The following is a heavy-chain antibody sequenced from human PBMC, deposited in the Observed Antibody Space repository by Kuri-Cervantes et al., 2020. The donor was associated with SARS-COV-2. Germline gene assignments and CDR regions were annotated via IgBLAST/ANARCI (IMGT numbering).Heavy chain of an antibody. J-gene: IGHJ1*01. Sequence: LRLSCTVSGGSISSGDYYWSWIRQPPGKGLEWIGYIYYSGSNYYNPSLKSRVTISVDTSKNQFSLKMSSVTAADTAVYYCASLSYCSSTSCYSSIEYFQHWGQGTLVTVSS. V-gene: IGHV4-30-4*01. D-gene: IGHD2-2*01. CDR1: GGSISSGDYY. CDR2: IYYSGSN. CDR3: ASLSYCSSTSCYSSIEYFQH.